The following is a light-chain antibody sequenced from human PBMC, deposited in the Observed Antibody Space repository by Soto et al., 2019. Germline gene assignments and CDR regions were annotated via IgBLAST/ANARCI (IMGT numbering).Light chain of an antibody. CDR2: GAS. CDR1: QSVSSN. Sequence: IVIMLSPATLAVSSGEIATLPRRASQSVSSNLAWYQQKPGQAPRLLIYGASTRATGIPARFSGSGSGTEFTLTISSLQSEDFAVYYCQQYNNWRTFGQGTKVDIK. J-gene: IGKJ1*01. V-gene: IGKV3-15*01. CDR3: QQYNNWRT.